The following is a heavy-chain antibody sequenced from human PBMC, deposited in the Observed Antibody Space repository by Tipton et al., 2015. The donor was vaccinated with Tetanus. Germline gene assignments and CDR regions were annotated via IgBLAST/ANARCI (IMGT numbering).Heavy chain of an antibody. CDR2: IYYSGST. J-gene: IGHJ6*02. D-gene: IGHD6-19*01. V-gene: IGHV4-59*01. CDR3: AREQWLYPYYYYGMYV. Sequence: TLSLTCTVSGGSISSYYWSWIRQPPGKGLEWIGYIYYSGSTNYNPSLKSRVTISVDTSKNQFSLKLSSVTAADTAVYYCAREQWLYPYYYYGMYVWGQGTTVTVSS. CDR1: GGSISSYY.